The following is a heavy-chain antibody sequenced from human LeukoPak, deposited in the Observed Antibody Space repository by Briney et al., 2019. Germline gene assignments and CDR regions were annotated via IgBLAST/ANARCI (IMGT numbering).Heavy chain of an antibody. CDR2: INTDGTVT. J-gene: IGHJ4*02. V-gene: IGHV3-74*01. D-gene: IGHD6-19*01. CDR1: GFTFSKYW. Sequence: PGGSLRLSCAASGFTFSKYWMLWVRQAPGKGLESVSRINTDGTVTTYADSVKGRFTVSRDNADNTMFLQMYSVRDEETAVYYCATKQWLAPPPDSWGQGTPVTVSS. CDR3: ATKQWLAPPPDS.